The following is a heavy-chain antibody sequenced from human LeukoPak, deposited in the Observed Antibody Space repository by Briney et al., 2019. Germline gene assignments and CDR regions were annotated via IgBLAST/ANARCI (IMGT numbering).Heavy chain of an antibody. CDR1: GFTFSDYY. V-gene: IGHV3-11*01. CDR3: ARTHGTYYYGSGSFEDAFDI. J-gene: IGHJ3*02. CDR2: ISSSGSTI. D-gene: IGHD3-10*01. Sequence: PGGSLRLPCAASGFTFSDYYMSWIRQAPGKGLEWVSYISSSGSTIYYADSVKGRFTISRDNAKNSLYLQMNSLRAEDTAVYYCARTHGTYYYGSGSFEDAFDIWGQGTMVTVSS.